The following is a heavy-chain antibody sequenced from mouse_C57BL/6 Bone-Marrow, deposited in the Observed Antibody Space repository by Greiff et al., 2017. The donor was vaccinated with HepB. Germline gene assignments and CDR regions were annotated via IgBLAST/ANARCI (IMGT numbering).Heavy chain of an antibody. CDR3: ARQKYALYAMDY. D-gene: IGHD1-1*02. CDR2: ISNLAYSI. CDR1: GFTFSDYG. Sequence: EVKVVESGGGLVQPGGSLKLSCAASGFTFSDYGMAWVRQAPRKGPEWVAFISNLAYSIYYADTVTGRFTISRENAKNTLYLEMSSLRSEDTAMYYCARQKYALYAMDYWGQGTLVTVSA. J-gene: IGHJ3*01. V-gene: IGHV5-15*01.